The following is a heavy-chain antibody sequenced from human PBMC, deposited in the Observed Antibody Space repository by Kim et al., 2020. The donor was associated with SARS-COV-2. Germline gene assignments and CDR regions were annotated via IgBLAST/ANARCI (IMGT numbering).Heavy chain of an antibody. D-gene: IGHD4-17*01. CDR3: ARPLTVTMRFWAFDI. CDR2: IIPIFGTA. CDR1: GGTFSSYA. J-gene: IGHJ3*02. V-gene: IGHV1-69*13. Sequence: SVKVSCKASGGTFSSYAISWVRQAPGQGLEWMGGIIPIFGTANYAQKFQGRVTITADESTSTAYMELSSLRSEDTAVYYCARPLTVTMRFWAFDIWGQGTMVTVSS.